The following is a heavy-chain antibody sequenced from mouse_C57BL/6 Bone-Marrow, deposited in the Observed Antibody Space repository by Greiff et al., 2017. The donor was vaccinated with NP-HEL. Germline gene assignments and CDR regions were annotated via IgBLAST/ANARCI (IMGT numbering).Heavy chain of an antibody. CDR1: GFTFTDYY. Sequence: VHVKQSGPVLVKPGPSVKISCKASGFTFTDYYMHWVKQSHGKSLEWIGLVYPYNGGTSYNQKFKGKATLTVDTSSSTAYMELNSLTSEDSAVYYCARGNYGNNWYFDVWGTGTTVTVSS. CDR3: ARGNYGNNWYFDV. D-gene: IGHD2-1*01. J-gene: IGHJ1*03. CDR2: VYPYNGGT. V-gene: IGHV1-36*01.